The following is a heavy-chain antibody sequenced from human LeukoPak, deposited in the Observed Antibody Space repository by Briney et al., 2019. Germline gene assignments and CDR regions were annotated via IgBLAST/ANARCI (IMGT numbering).Heavy chain of an antibody. Sequence: PGGSLRLSCAASGFTFSSYGMHWVRQAPGKGLEWVSAISGSGGSTYYADSVKGRFTISRDNSKNTLYLQMNSLRAEDTAVYYCAKDRLAAAGPLCFDYWGQGTLVTVSS. CDR1: GFTFSSYG. CDR2: ISGSGGST. CDR3: AKDRLAAAGPLCFDY. V-gene: IGHV3-23*01. D-gene: IGHD6-13*01. J-gene: IGHJ4*02.